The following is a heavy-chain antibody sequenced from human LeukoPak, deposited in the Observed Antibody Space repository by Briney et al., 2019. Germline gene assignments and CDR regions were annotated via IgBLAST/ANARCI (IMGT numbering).Heavy chain of an antibody. V-gene: IGHV4-39*01. D-gene: IGHD2-15*01. J-gene: IGHJ5*02. CDR2: IYYDGST. Sequence: SETLSLTCTASGGSISSGSYYWGWIRLPPGKGLEWIGDIYYDGSTYYNPSLKSRVTISVDTSKNQFSLKLNSVTAADTAVYFCARRYCSGGSCPFDPWGQGTLVTVSS. CDR3: ARRYCSGGSCPFDP. CDR1: GGSISSGSYY.